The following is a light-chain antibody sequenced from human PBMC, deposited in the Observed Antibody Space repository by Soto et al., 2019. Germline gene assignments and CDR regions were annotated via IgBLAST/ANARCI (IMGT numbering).Light chain of an antibody. CDR2: EVS. CDR3: SSYTTSSTYV. CDR1: SSDVGAYNY. J-gene: IGLJ1*01. Sequence: QSVLTQPASASGSPGLSITISCTGTSSDVGAYNYVSWYQHHPDKAPKLLIYEVSNRPSGVSNRFSGSKSGNTASLTIAGLLAEDEAEYYCSSYTTSSTYVFGTGTKVTVL. V-gene: IGLV2-14*01.